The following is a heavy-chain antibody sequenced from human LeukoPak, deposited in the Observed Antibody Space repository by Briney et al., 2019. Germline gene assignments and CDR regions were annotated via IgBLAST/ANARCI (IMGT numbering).Heavy chain of an antibody. CDR1: GFTFSSYS. V-gene: IGHV3-48*04. CDR3: AREESSSGVEL. J-gene: IGHJ4*02. CDR2: ISSSSTI. D-gene: IGHD3-22*01. Sequence: GGSLRLSCAASGFTFSSYSMNWVRQAPGKGLEWVSYISSSSTIYYADSVKGRFTISRDNAKNSLYLQMNSLRAEDTAVYYCAREESSSGVELWGQGTLVTVSS.